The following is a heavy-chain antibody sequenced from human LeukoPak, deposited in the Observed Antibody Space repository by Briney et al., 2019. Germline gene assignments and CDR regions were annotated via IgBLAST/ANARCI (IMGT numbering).Heavy chain of an antibody. V-gene: IGHV3-7*04. CDR2: IKQDGSEK. D-gene: IGHD6-13*01. CDR3: ARGLLAAAGIDY. CDR1: GFTFSTYW. J-gene: IGHJ4*02. Sequence: GGSLRLSCAVSGFTFSTYWMSWVRQAPGKGLGWVANIKQDGSEKNYVDSVKGRFTISRDNAMNSLYLQMNSLRAEDTAVYYCARGLLAAAGIDYWGQGALVTVSS.